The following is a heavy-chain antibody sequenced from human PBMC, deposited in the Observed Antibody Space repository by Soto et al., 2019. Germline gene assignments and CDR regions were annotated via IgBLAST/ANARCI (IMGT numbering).Heavy chain of an antibody. CDR3: ARDFGSDLSAPGAVFDF. V-gene: IGHV1-46*01. J-gene: IGHJ4*02. CDR1: VYTITSYY. CDR2: INPSGGST. D-gene: IGHD3-3*01. Sequence: VKVSFKAAVYTITSYYMHGLRQAPGQGLEWMGIINPSGGSTSYAQKFQGRVTMTRDTSTYTSYMELRRLQSDDTAVYYCARDFGSDLSAPGAVFDFWGQGALVTVSS.